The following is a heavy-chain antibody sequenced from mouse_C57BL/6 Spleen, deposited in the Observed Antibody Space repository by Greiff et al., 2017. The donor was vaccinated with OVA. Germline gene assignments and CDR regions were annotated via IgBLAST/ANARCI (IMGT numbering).Heavy chain of an antibody. D-gene: IGHD2-3*01. CDR3: ARNGYSPLYFDV. CDR2: IDPSDSYT. Sequence: QVQLKQPGAELVKPGASVKLSCKASGYTFTSYWMQWVKQRPGQGLEWIGEIDPSDSYTNYNQKFKGKATLTVDTSSSTAYMQLSSLTSEDSAVYYCARNGYSPLYFDVWGTGTTVTVSS. CDR1: GYTFTSYW. J-gene: IGHJ1*03. V-gene: IGHV1-50*01.